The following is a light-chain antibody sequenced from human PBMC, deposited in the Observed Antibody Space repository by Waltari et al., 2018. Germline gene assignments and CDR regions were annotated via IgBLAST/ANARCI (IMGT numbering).Light chain of an antibody. CDR2: EVT. Sequence: QSALTQPASVSGSPGQSITISCTGTSSDVGSYKLVSWYQQHPGKAPKLLIYEVTKGPSGASNRFSGSKSGNTASLTISGLQAEDEADYYCCSYTSSNTLLFGGGTKLTVL. J-gene: IGLJ2*01. CDR1: SSDVGSYKL. CDR3: CSYTSSNTLL. V-gene: IGLV2-23*02.